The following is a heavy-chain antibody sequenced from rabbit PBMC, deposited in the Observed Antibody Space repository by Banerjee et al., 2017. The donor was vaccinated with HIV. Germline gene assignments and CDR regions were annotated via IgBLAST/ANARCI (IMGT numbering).Heavy chain of an antibody. CDR1: XFDFSXNA. Sequence: QSLXXXGGGLVXPEGSLTLTCXXXXFDFSXNAMSWVRQAPGKGLEWIGCIYAGSSGSAYYASWAKGRFTISKTSATTVTLQMTSLTAADTATYFCARVYGTCFDLWGPGTLVTVS. J-gene: IGHJ4*01. CDR2: IYAGSSGSA. CDR3: ARVYGTCFDL. D-gene: IGHD5-1*01. V-gene: IGHV1S40*01.